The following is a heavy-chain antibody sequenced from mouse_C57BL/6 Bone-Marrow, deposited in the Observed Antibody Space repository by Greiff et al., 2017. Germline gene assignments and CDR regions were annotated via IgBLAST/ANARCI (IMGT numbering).Heavy chain of an antibody. D-gene: IGHD1-1*01. J-gene: IGHJ2*01. Sequence: EVKLQESGGGLVQPGGSLKLSCAASGFTFSDYYMYWVRQTPEKRLEWVAYISNGGGSTYYPDTVKGRFTISRDNAKNTLYLQMSRLKSEDTAMYYCARQGYYGSSYYWGQGTTLTVSS. CDR2: ISNGGGST. CDR3: ARQGYYGSSYY. V-gene: IGHV5-12*01. CDR1: GFTFSDYY.